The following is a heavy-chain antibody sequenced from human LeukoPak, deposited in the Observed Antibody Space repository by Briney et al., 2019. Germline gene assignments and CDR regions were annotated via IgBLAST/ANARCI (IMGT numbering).Heavy chain of an antibody. D-gene: IGHD3-22*01. CDR1: GFTFSSYS. V-gene: IGHV3-48*01. J-gene: IGHJ4*02. CDR3: ARGSTYYDSSGQVPFDY. Sequence: GGSLRPSCAASGFTFSSYSMNWVRQAPGKGLEWGSYISGSSSTIYYADSVKGRFTISRDNGKNTLYLQMNSLRAEDTAVYYCARGSTYYDSSGQVPFDYWGQGTLVTVSS. CDR2: ISGSSSTI.